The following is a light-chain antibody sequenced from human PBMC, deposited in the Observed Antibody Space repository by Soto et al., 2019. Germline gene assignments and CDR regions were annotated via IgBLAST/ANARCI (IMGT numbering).Light chain of an antibody. CDR2: LGS. CDR1: QSLLYSNGYNY. Sequence: DVVMTQSPLSLPVTPGEPASISCRSSQSLLYSNGYNYLDWYLQKPGQSPHLLIYLGSYLASEVPDRFKGSGSDTDFTLKISRVEAEDVGVYYCMQALQTPFTFGPGTKVEIK. CDR3: MQALQTPFT. V-gene: IGKV2-28*01. J-gene: IGKJ3*01.